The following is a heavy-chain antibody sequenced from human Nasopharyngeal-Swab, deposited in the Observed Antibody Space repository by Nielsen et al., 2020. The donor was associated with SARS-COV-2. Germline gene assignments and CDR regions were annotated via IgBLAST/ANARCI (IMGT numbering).Heavy chain of an antibody. CDR2: IYYSGST. CDR1: GGSISSYY. Sequence: SETLSLTCTVSGGSISSYYWSWTRQPPGKGLEWIGYIYYSGSTNYNPSLKSRVTISVDTSKNQFSLKLSSVTAADTAVYYCARDGDKIAAAGTLGWFDPWGQGTLVTVSS. D-gene: IGHD6-13*01. CDR3: ARDGDKIAAAGTLGWFDP. J-gene: IGHJ5*02. V-gene: IGHV4-59*01.